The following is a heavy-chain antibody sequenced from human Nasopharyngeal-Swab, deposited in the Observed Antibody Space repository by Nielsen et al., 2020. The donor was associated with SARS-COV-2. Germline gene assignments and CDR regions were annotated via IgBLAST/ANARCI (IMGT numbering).Heavy chain of an antibody. CDR2: IKQDGSEE. CDR3: AGGTGWLITH. J-gene: IGHJ4*02. Sequence: VRQAPGKGLEWVAIIKQDGSEEKYVDSVRGRFTISRDNAKSSLYLQMSSLRGEDTAMYYCAGGTGWLITHWGQGTLVTVSS. V-gene: IGHV3-7*03. D-gene: IGHD6-19*01.